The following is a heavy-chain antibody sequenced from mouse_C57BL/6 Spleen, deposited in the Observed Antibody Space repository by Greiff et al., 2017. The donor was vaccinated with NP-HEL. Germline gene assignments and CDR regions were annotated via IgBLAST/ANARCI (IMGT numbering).Heavy chain of an antibody. CDR2: INPYNGGT. J-gene: IGHJ2*01. V-gene: IGHV1-19*01. CDR1: GYTFTDYY. Sequence: VQLQQSGPVLVKPGASVKMSCKASGYTFTDYYMNWVKQSHGKSLEWIGVINPYNGGTSYNQKFKGKATLTVDKSSSTAYMELNSLTSEDSAVYYCARDYCSSYRVVYFDYWGQGTTLTVSS. CDR3: ARDYCSSYRVVYFDY. D-gene: IGHD1-1*01.